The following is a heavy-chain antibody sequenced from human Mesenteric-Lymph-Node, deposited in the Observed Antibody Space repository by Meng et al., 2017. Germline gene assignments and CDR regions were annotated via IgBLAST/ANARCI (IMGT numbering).Heavy chain of an antibody. CDR2: IGLDRVT. J-gene: IGHJ4*02. CDR1: GFTFNNYA. CDR3: ARDFRVY. Sequence: GESLKISCVASGFTFNNYAMSWVRQAPGKGLEWVAAIGLDRVTHHSDSVKGRFTISRDRSGSPLYLQMDSLRAEDTAVYYCARDFRVYWGQGTLVTVSS. V-gene: IGHV3-23*01.